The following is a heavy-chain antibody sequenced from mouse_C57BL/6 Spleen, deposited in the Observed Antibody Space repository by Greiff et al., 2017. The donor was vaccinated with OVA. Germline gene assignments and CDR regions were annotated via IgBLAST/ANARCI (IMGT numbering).Heavy chain of an antibody. Sequence: VQLQQSVAELVRPGASVKLSCTASGFNIKNSYMHWVKQRPEQGLEWIGRIDPANGNTKYAPKFQGKATITADTASNTAYLQLSSLTSEDTALYYCARSGYYLYCAMDYWGQGPSVTVSS. J-gene: IGHJ4*01. CDR3: ARSGYYLYCAMDY. V-gene: IGHV14-3*01. CDR1: GFNIKNSY. CDR2: IDPANGNT. D-gene: IGHD1-1*01.